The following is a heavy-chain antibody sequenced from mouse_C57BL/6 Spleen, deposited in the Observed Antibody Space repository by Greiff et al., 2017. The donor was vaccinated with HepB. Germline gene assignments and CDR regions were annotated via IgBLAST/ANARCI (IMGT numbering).Heavy chain of an antibody. V-gene: IGHV5-6*01. CDR2: ISSGGSYT. Sequence: EVHLVESGGDLVKPGGSLKLSCAASGFTFSSYGMSWVRQTPDKRLEWVATISSGGSYTYYPDSVKGRFTISRDNAKNTLYLQMSSLKSEDTAMYYCARQERGGYPFDYWGQGTTLTVSS. CDR3: ARQERGGYPFDY. J-gene: IGHJ2*01. D-gene: IGHD2-2*01. CDR1: GFTFSSYG.